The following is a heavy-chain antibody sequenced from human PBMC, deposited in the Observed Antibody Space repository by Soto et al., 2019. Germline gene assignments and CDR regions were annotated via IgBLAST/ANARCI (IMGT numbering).Heavy chain of an antibody. Sequence: ASVKVSCKASGRTFSSYAISWVRQAPGQGLEWMGGIIPIFGTANYAQKFQGRVTITADESTSTAYMELSSLRSEDTAVYYCANQVRGFGGSWFDPWGQGTLVTVSS. CDR3: ANQVRGFGGSWFDP. D-gene: IGHD2-15*01. J-gene: IGHJ5*02. V-gene: IGHV1-69*13. CDR1: GRTFSSYA. CDR2: IIPIFGTA.